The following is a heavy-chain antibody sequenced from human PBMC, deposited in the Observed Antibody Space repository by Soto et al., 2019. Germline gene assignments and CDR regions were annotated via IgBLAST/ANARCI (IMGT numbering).Heavy chain of an antibody. V-gene: IGHV3-53*04. CDR2: VYSGGAT. CDR3: VRGRYGSEIH. Sequence: EVRLVESGGGLVQPGGSLRLSCAAFGFTVSSNYMTWVRLAPGKGLEWVSLVYSGGATHYAASVKGRFTISTDSSQNTLFLQMNSLRTEDTATYYCVRGRYGSEIHWGQGTKVTVSS. J-gene: IGHJ4*02. D-gene: IGHD3-10*01. CDR1: GFTVSSNY.